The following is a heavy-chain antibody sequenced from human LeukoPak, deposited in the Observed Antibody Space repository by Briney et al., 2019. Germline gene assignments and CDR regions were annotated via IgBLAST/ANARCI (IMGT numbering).Heavy chain of an antibody. CDR2: IIPIFGTA. J-gene: IGHJ6*03. V-gene: IGHV1-69*13. Sequence: SVKVSCKASGGTFSSYAISWVRQAPGQGLEWMGGIIPIFGTANYAQKFQGRVTITADESTSTAYMELSSLRSEDTAVYYCARDKGLATENYDFWSGYPKAYYYYMDVWGKGTTVTVSS. D-gene: IGHD3-3*01. CDR1: GGTFSSYA. CDR3: ARDKGLATENYDFWSGYPKAYYYYMDV.